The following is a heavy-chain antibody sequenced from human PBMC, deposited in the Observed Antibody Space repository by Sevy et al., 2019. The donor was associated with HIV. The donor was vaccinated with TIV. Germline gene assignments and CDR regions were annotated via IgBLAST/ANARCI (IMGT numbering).Heavy chain of an antibody. V-gene: IGHV3-7*01. J-gene: IGHJ3*02. CDR2: IKQDGSEK. CDR1: GFTFSSYW. D-gene: IGHD6-13*01. Sequence: GGSLRLSCAASGFTFSSYWMSWVRQAPGKGLEWVANIKQDGSEKYYVDSVKGRFTISRDNAKNSLYLQMNSLRAEDTAVYYCAGEDGQLAHDAFDIWGQGTMVTVSS. CDR3: AGEDGQLAHDAFDI.